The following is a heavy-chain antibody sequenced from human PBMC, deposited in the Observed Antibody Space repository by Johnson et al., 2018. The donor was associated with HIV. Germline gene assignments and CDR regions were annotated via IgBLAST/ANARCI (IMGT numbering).Heavy chain of an antibody. CDR1: GFTFDDYA. Sequence: EVQLVESGGGLVQTGRSLRLSCAASGFTFDDYAMHWVRQAPGKGLEWVSGFSWNRGSLGYADSVKGRFTISRDNAKNSLYLQMNSLRAEDTALYYCGRGSMVRGAYDGFDIWGQGTMVTVSS. J-gene: IGHJ3*02. D-gene: IGHD3-10*01. CDR2: FSWNRGSL. V-gene: IGHV3-9*01. CDR3: GRGSMVRGAYDGFDI.